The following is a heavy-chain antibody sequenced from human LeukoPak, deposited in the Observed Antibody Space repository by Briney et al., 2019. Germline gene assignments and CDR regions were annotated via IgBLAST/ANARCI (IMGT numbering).Heavy chain of an antibody. J-gene: IGHJ5*02. Sequence: GGSLRLSCAASGFTFSAYYIHWVRQAPGKGLVWVSRISSDGSSTSYADSVKGRFTISRDNAKNTLYLQMDSLRVEDTAVYYCARAPMSGYTYTMGSWGQGTLVTVSS. V-gene: IGHV3-74*01. D-gene: IGHD5-18*01. CDR2: ISSDGSST. CDR3: ARAPMSGYTYTMGS. CDR1: GFTFSAYY.